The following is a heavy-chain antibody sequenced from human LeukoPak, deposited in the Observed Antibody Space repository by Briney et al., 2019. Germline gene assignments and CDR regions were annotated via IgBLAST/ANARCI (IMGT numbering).Heavy chain of an antibody. J-gene: IGHJ3*02. CDR3: VRDRAVSPFPPDAFDM. V-gene: IGHV3-74*01. Sequence: PGGSLRLSCAASGFTFSNYWMHWVRQAPGKGLVWVSRINSDGRSTKYADSVKGRFTISRDNAKSTLYLQMDSLRAEDTAVYYCVRDRAVSPFPPDAFDMWGQGTMVTVAS. D-gene: IGHD4-17*01. CDR1: GFTFSNYW. CDR2: INSDGRST.